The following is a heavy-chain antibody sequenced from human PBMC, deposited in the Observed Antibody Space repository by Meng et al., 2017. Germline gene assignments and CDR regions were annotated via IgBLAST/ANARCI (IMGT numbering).Heavy chain of an antibody. CDR3: ATGAAAADH. CDR2: IERKSDGGTI. J-gene: IGHJ4*02. CDR1: GLRFTDAW. D-gene: IGHD6-13*01. Sequence: VRLVEVGGGLVKPGGSLRLSCVASGLRFTDAWMSWVRQAPGKGLEWVGRIERKSDGGTIYYAAPVKGRFTISRDDSKNTLYLQMDSLINEDTAVYFCATGAAAADHWGQGTLVTVSS. V-gene: IGHV3-15*04.